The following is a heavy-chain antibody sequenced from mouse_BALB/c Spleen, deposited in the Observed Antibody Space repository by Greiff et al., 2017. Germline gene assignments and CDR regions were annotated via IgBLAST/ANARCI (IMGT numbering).Heavy chain of an antibody. V-gene: IGHV1S81*02. CDR1: GYTFTSYY. J-gene: IGHJ4*01. Sequence: QVQLQQSGAELVKPGASVTLSCKASGYTFTSYYMYWVKQRPGQGLEWIGEINPSGGGTNFNEKFKSKATLTVDESSSTAYMQLSSLTSEDAAVYYCTSSGYYVGGALDYWGQGTSVTVSS. D-gene: IGHD2-3*01. CDR3: TSSGYYVGGALDY. CDR2: INPSGGGT.